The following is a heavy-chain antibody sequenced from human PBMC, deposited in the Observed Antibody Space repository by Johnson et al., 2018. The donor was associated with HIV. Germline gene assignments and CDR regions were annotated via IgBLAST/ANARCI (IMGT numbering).Heavy chain of an antibody. Sequence: VQVVESGGVVVQPGGSLRLSCAASGFTFDDYAMHWVRQAPGKGLEWVSLISWDGGSTYYADSVKGRFTISRDNSKNSLYLQMNSLRAEDTALYYCAKDSMNWNDETTDAFDIRGQGTMVTVSS. CDR2: ISWDGGST. J-gene: IGHJ3*02. D-gene: IGHD1-1*01. CDR1: GFTFDDYA. CDR3: AKDSMNWNDETTDAFDI. V-gene: IGHV3-43D*03.